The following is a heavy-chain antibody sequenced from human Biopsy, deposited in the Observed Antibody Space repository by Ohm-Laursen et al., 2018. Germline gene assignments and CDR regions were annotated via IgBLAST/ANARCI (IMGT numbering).Heavy chain of an antibody. J-gene: IGHJ6*02. CDR1: GVSVTSRGYY. D-gene: IGHD6-19*01. CDR2: VSYSGNA. Sequence: SDTLSLTCTVSGVSVTSRGYYWSWTRQPPGKGLEWIGYVSYSGNADYNPSLKSRVTISLDKSTNQLSLKLRSVTAADTAVYYCARDGGHSGWYEGGMDVWGQGTTVTVSS. CDR3: ARDGGHSGWYEGGMDV. V-gene: IGHV4-61*08.